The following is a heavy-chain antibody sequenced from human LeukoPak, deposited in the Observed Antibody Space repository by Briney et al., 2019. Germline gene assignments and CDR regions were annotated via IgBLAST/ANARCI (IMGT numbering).Heavy chain of an antibody. Sequence: SETLSLTCAVYGGSFSGYYWSWIRQPPGKGLEWIGEINHSGGTNYNPSLKSRVTISVDTSKNQFSLKLSSVTAADTAVYYCARSTMPLDYWGQGTLVTVSS. CDR2: INHSGGT. CDR3: ARSTMPLDY. J-gene: IGHJ4*02. D-gene: IGHD2-2*01. CDR1: GGSFSGYY. V-gene: IGHV4-34*01.